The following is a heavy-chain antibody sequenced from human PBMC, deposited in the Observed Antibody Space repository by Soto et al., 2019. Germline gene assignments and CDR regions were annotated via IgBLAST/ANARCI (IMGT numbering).Heavy chain of an antibody. D-gene: IGHD3-22*01. J-gene: IGHJ4*02. V-gene: IGHV4-34*01. CDR1: GGSFSGYY. CDR3: ARVYDSSGYYDY. Sequence: QVQLQQWGAGLLKPSETLSLTCAAYGGSFSGYYWSWIRQPPGKGLEWIGEINHSGSTNYNPSLKSRVTISVDTYKNQFSLKLSSVTAADTAVYYCARVYDSSGYYDYWGQGTLVTVSS. CDR2: INHSGST.